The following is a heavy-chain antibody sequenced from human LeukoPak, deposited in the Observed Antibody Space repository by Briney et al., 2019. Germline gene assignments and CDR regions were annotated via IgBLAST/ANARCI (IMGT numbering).Heavy chain of an antibody. CDR1: GGSISSYY. CDR3: ARVSPAVGAFDI. V-gene: IGHV4-59*01. CDR2: FYYSGSN. Sequence: SETLSPTCTVSGGSISSYYWSWIRQPPGKGLEWIGYFYYSGSNNFNPSLKSRVTISGDTSKNQFSLKLSSVTAADTAIYYCARVSPAVGAFDIWGRGTMVTVSS. J-gene: IGHJ3*02. D-gene: IGHD6-13*01.